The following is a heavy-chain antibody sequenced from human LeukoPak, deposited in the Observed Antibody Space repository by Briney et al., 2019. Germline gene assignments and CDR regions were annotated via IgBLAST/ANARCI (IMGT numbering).Heavy chain of an antibody. CDR3: ARASAPPTYYYYYGMDV. CDR1: GFTFSNYE. Sequence: PGGSLRLSCAASGFTFSNYEMNWVHQAPGKGLEWLSYISSSGSTIYYADSVKGRFTVSRGNTKNSLYLQMNSLRAEDTALYYCARASAPPTYYYYYGMDVWGQGTTVTVSS. V-gene: IGHV3-48*03. J-gene: IGHJ6*02. CDR2: ISSSGSTI.